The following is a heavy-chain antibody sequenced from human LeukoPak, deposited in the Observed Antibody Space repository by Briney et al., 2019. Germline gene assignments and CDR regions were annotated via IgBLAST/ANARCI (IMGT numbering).Heavy chain of an antibody. Sequence: SETLSLTCAVYGGSFSGYYWSWIRQPPGKGLEWIGEINHSGSTNYNPSLKSRVTISVDTSKNQFSLKLSSVTAADTAVYYCARRYSRAYYYMDVWGKGTTVTVSS. CDR3: ARRYSRAYYYMDV. CDR2: INHSGST. D-gene: IGHD6-13*01. V-gene: IGHV4-34*01. J-gene: IGHJ6*03. CDR1: GGSFSGYY.